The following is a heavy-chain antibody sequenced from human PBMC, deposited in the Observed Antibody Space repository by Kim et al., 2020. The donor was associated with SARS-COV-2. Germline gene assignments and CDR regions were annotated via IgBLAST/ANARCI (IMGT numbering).Heavy chain of an antibody. D-gene: IGHD3-10*01. Sequence: GGSLRLSCAASGFTFSSYGMHWVRQAPGKGLEWVAVISYDGSNKYYADSVKGRFTISRDNSKNTLYLQMNSLRAEDTAVYYCAKDLGRAYGSGSYPDYWGQVTLVTVSS. CDR2: ISYDGSNK. CDR3: AKDLGRAYGSGSYPDY. CDR1: GFTFSSYG. V-gene: IGHV3-30*18. J-gene: IGHJ4*02.